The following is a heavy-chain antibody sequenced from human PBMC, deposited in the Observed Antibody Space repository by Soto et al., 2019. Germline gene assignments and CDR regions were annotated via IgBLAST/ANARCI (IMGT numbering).Heavy chain of an antibody. D-gene: IGHD2-15*01. CDR3: AKDGGGTCYIGCWFDP. CDR2: ISGSGATT. Sequence: XGSLRLSFAASGFSVSTYAVTWVRQAPGKGLEWVSSISGSGATTYYADSVTGRFTISRDSSKNTLYLQMNSLRAEDTAIYYCAKDGGGTCYIGCWFDPWGQGTLVTVSS. V-gene: IGHV3-23*01. CDR1: GFSVSTYA. J-gene: IGHJ5*02.